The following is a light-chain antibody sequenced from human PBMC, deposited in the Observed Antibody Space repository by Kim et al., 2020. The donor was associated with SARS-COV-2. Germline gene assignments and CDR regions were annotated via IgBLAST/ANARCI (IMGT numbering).Light chain of an antibody. CDR2: AAS. CDR1: QGITRS. J-gene: IGKJ4*01. Sequence: IQLTQSPSSLSTSVGDRIIITCRASQGITRSLAWYQQAPGKAPKLLIYAASTLYSGVPSRFSGSGSGTDFTLTISSLQPEDSATYYCQQLDSYPLTFGGGTKVDIK. CDR3: QQLDSYPLT. V-gene: IGKV1-9*01.